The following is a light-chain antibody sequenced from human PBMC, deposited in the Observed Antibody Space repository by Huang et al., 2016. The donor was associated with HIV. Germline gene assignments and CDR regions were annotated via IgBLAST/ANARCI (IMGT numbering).Light chain of an antibody. J-gene: IGKJ3*01. CDR3: QQYYSTPFT. V-gene: IGKV4-1*01. CDR2: WAS. Sequence: DIVMTQSPDSLAVSLGERATINCKSSQSVLYSSNNKNYLAWYQQKPGQPPKRLISWASTRESGVPDRFSGSGSETDFTLTVSSLQAEDVAVYYGQQYYSTPFTFGPGTKVDIK. CDR1: QSVLYSSNNKNY.